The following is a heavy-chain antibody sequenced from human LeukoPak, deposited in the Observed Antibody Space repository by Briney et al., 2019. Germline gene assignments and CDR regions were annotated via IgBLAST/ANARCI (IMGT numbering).Heavy chain of an antibody. V-gene: IGHV4-4*02. J-gene: IGHJ4*02. D-gene: IGHD1-26*01. Sequence: PSGTLSLTCAVSGGSISSSNWWSWVRQPPGKGLEWIGEIYHSGSTNYNPSLKSRVTISVDKSKNQFSLKLSSVTAADTAVYYCASPSHLVGTKNEQYWGQGTLVSVSS. CDR3: ASPSHLVGTKNEQY. CDR1: GGSISSSNW. CDR2: IYHSGST.